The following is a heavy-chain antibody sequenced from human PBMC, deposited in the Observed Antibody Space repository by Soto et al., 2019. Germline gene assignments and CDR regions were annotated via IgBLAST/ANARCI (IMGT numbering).Heavy chain of an antibody. J-gene: IGHJ3*02. Sequence: QVQLVQSGAEVKKPGSSVKVSCKASGGTFSSYAISWVRQAPGQGLEWMGGIIPIFGTANYAQKFQGRVTITAEESTSTAYMELSSLRSEDTAVYYCARVVGNYDSSGYYVDAFDIWGQGTMVTVSS. CDR2: IIPIFGTA. CDR3: ARVVGNYDSSGYYVDAFDI. V-gene: IGHV1-69*01. CDR1: GGTFSSYA. D-gene: IGHD3-22*01.